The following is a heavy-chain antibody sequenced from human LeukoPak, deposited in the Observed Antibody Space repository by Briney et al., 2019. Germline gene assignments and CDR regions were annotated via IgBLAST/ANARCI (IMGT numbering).Heavy chain of an antibody. CDR2: IYSGGST. CDR1: GFTVSSNY. CDR3: ARGGHTFYYYGMDV. V-gene: IGHV3-53*01. Sequence: GGSLRLSCAASGFTVSSNYMSWVRQAPGKGLEWVSVIYSGGSTYYADSVKGRFTISRDNSKNTLYLQMNSLRAEDTAAYYCARGGHTFYYYGMDVWGQGTTVTVSS. D-gene: IGHD3-16*01. J-gene: IGHJ6*02.